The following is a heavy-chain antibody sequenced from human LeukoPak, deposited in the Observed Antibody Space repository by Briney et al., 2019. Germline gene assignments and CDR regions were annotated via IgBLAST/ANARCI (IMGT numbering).Heavy chain of an antibody. D-gene: IGHD3-22*01. J-gene: IGHJ4*02. V-gene: IGHV3-30*02. CDR2: IRYDGSNK. CDR3: ARDLYRIVVVPHYFDY. Sequence: GGSLRLSCAASGFTFSSYGMHWVRQAPGKGLEWVAFIRYDGSNKYYADSVKGRFTISRDNSKNTLYLQMNSLRAEDTAVYYCARDLYRIVVVPHYFDYWGQGTLVTVSS. CDR1: GFTFSSYG.